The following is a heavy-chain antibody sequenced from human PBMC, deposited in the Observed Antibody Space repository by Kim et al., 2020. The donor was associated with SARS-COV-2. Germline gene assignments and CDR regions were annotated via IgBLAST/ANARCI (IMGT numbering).Heavy chain of an antibody. V-gene: IGHV1-24*01. D-gene: IGHD6-13*01. CDR2: FDPEDGET. CDR3: ATIKYSSSIRVYGMDV. Sequence: ASVKVSCKVSGYTLTELSMHWVRQAPGKGLEWMGGFDPEDGETIYAQKFQGRVTMTEDTSTDTAYMELSSLRSEDTAVYYCATIKYSSSIRVYGMDVWGQGTTVTVSS. J-gene: IGHJ6*02. CDR1: GYTLTELS.